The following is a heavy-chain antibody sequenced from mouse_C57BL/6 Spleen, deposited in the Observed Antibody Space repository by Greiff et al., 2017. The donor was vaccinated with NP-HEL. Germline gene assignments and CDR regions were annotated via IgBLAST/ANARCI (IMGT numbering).Heavy chain of an antibody. CDR3: NGYITWNY. CDR1: GFNIKDDY. Sequence: VQLQQSGAELVRPGASVKLSCTASGFNIKDDYMHWVKQRPEQGLEWIGWIDPENGDTEYASKFQGKATITADTSSNTAYLQLRSLTSEDTAVDYCNGYITWNYWGKGTTLTVAS. CDR2: IDPENGDT. D-gene: IGHD1-1*01. V-gene: IGHV14-4*01. J-gene: IGHJ2*01.